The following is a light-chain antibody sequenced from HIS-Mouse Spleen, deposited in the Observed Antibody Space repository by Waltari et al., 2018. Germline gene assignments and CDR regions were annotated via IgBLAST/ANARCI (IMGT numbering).Light chain of an antibody. J-gene: IGLJ1*01. CDR1: ALPKQY. CDR3: QSADSSGTYYV. CDR2: KDS. V-gene: IGLV3-25*03. Sequence: SYELTQPPSVSVSPGQTARITCSGDALPKQYAYWYQQKPGQAPVLVIYKDSERPSGIPGRFSGSSSGKTVTLTISGVQAEDEADYYCQSADSSGTYYVFGTGTKVTVL.